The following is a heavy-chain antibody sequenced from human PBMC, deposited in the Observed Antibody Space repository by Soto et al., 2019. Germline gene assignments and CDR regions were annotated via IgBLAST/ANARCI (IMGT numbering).Heavy chain of an antibody. V-gene: IGHV3-7*01. CDR3: ASGELLYYFDP. J-gene: IGHJ4*02. Sequence: GGSLRLSCAASGFTFSSYWMSWVRQAPGKGLEWVANIKQDGSEKYYVDSVKGRFTISRDNAKNSLYLQMNSLSVLDTAVYYCASGELLYYFDPWGQGTLVTVSS. D-gene: IGHD3-10*01. CDR1: GFTFSSYW. CDR2: IKQDGSEK.